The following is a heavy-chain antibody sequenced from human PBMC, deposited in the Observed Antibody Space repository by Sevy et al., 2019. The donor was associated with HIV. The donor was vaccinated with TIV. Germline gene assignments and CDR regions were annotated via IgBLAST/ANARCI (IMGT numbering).Heavy chain of an antibody. CDR3: ANMQGGSYNYYGMDV. CDR2: ISYDGSEK. D-gene: IGHD1-26*01. CDR1: GFIFSTYG. J-gene: IGHJ6*02. Sequence: GGSLRLSCAASGFIFSTYGIYWVRQAPGKGLEWVAVISYDGSEKYYADSVRGRFTISRDKSKNTRYLQMNRLRVEDTAIYYCANMQGGSYNYYGMDVWGQWTTVTVSS. V-gene: IGHV3-30*18.